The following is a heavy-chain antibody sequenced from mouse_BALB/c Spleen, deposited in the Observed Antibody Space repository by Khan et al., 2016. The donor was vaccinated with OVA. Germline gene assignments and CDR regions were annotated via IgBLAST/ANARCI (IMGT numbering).Heavy chain of an antibody. J-gene: IGHJ3*01. V-gene: IGHV3-6*02. Sequence: EVQLQESGPGLVKPSQSLSLTCSVTGYSITSAYYWNWIRQFPGHKLEWMGYISSGGSFNYNPSLKNRISITRDTSKNQFFMNLNSVTPEDTATYYCARAGRWFDYWGQGTLVTVSA. CDR3: ARAGRWFDY. D-gene: IGHD3-3*01. CDR2: ISSGGSF. CDR1: GYSITSAYY.